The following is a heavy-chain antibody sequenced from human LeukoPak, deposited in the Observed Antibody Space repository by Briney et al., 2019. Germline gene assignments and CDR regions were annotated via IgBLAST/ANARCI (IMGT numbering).Heavy chain of an antibody. V-gene: IGHV1-18*01. Sequence: GASVKVSCKASGYTFTNYGISWVRQAPGQGLEWMGWISAYNGNTNYAQTLQGRVTITTDTSASTAYMELRSLRSDDTAVYYCARETLYYYDSSGYYFQYFQHWGQGTLVTVSS. D-gene: IGHD3-22*01. CDR1: GYTFTNYG. CDR3: ARETLYYYDSSGYYFQYFQH. CDR2: ISAYNGNT. J-gene: IGHJ1*01.